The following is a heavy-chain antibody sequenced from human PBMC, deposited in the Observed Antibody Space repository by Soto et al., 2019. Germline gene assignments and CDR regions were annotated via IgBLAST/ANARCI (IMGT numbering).Heavy chain of an antibody. D-gene: IGHD4-17*01. CDR1: GGTFSTFG. CDR3: AKSAPMDAGDKYYYDF. Sequence: GASVKVSCKASGGTFSTFGISWVRQAPGQGLEWMGGIIPFFGTARYSQKFEDRITITADESTNTVYMDPGSLTSEDTAIYYCAKSAPMDAGDKYYYDFWGQGALVTVSS. CDR2: IIPFFGTA. V-gene: IGHV1-69*13. J-gene: IGHJ4*02.